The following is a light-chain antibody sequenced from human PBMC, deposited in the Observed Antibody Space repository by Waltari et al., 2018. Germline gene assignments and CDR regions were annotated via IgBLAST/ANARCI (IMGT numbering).Light chain of an antibody. V-gene: IGKV3-20*01. CDR3: QQYGTSLIT. CDR1: QGVSSTY. CDR2: GAS. Sequence: EIVLTQSPGTLSLSPGERATLSCRTSQGVSSTYLAWFQHKPAQAPRLVIVGASSRATGIPDRFSGSGSGTDFTLTINRLEPEDFAVYYCQQYGTSLITFGQGTRLEIK. J-gene: IGKJ5*01.